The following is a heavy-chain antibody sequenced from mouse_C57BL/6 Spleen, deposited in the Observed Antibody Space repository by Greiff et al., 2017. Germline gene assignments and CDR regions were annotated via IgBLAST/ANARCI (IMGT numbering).Heavy chain of an antibody. CDR2: IYPGDGDT. CDR3: ARRGYSNYVYFDV. CDR1: GYAFSSYW. J-gene: IGHJ1*03. V-gene: IGHV1-80*01. D-gene: IGHD2-5*01. Sequence: VQLQQSGAELVKPGASVKISCKASGYAFSSYWMNWVKQRPGKGLEWIGQIYPGDGDTNYNGKFKGKATLTADKSSSTAYMQLSSLTSEDSAVYFCARRGYSNYVYFDVWGTGTTVTVSS.